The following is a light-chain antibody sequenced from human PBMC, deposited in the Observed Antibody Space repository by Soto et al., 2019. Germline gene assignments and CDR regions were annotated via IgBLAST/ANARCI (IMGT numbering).Light chain of an antibody. Sequence: QSVLTQPPSVSAAPGQKVTISCSGSSSNIGNNYVSWYQQLPGTAPKLLIYDNNNRPSGIPDRFSGSKSGTSATLGITGLQTGDEAEYYCRTWDSGLSTTWVFGGGTKLTVL. CDR1: SSNIGNNY. J-gene: IGLJ3*02. V-gene: IGLV1-51*01. CDR3: RTWDSGLSTTWV. CDR2: DNN.